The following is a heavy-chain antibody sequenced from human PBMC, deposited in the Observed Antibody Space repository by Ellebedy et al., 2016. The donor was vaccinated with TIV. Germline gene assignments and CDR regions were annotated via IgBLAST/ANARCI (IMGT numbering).Heavy chain of an antibody. J-gene: IGHJ4*02. Sequence: GESLKISCAASGFTFSSYAIHWVRQAPGKGLEWVAVISSDGSNKYYTDSVKGRFTISRDNSKNTLYLQMDGLRAEDTAVYYCASSYGDYVVGWGQGTLVTVSS. V-gene: IGHV3-30-3*01. CDR2: ISSDGSNK. CDR1: GFTFSSYA. CDR3: ASSYGDYVVG. D-gene: IGHD4-17*01.